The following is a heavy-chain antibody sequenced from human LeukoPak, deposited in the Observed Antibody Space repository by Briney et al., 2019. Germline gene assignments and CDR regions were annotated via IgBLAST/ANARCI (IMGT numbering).Heavy chain of an antibody. CDR2: IYTSGST. J-gene: IGHJ5*02. Sequence: SETLSLTCTVSGGSISSGSYYWSWIRQPAGKGLEWIGRIYTSGSTNYNPSLKSRVTISVDTSKNRFSLKLSSVTAADTAVYYCAREDYSNYWFDPWGQGTLVTVSS. CDR1: GGSISSGSYY. CDR3: AREDYSNYWFDP. V-gene: IGHV4-61*02. D-gene: IGHD4-11*01.